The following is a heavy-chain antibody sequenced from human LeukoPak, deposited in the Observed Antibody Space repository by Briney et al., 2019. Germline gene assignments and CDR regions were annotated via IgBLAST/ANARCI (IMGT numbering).Heavy chain of an antibody. V-gene: IGHV3-9*01. D-gene: IGHD1-14*01. CDR1: GFTFDDYA. CDR2: ITWNSGNI. CDR3: TQDRARTLNPLDD. Sequence: PGGSLRLSCAASGFTFDDYAMHWVRQAPGKGLEWVSGITWNSGNIGYADSVKGRFTISRDNAKNSLYLQMNSPRAEDTALYYCTQDRARTLNPLDDWGQGKMVTVSS. J-gene: IGHJ3*01.